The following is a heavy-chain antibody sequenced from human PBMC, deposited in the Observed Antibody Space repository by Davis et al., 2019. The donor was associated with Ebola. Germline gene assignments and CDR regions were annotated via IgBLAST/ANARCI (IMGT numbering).Heavy chain of an antibody. D-gene: IGHD5-24*01. CDR3: ARFGVEMATNTGMDV. CDR1: GGTFSSYA. J-gene: IGHJ6*02. V-gene: IGHV1-69*13. Sequence: SVKVSCKASGGTFSSYAISWVRQAPGQGLEWMGGIIPIFGTANYAQKFQGRVTITADESTSTAYMELSSLRSEDTAVYYCARFGVEMATNTGMDVWGQGTTVTVSS. CDR2: IIPIFGTA.